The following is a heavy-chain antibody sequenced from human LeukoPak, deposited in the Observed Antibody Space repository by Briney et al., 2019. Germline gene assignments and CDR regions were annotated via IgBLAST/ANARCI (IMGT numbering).Heavy chain of an antibody. Sequence: KTSETLSLTCAVSGDSISTIHWWSWVRQPPGKGLEWIGEVYHSGSTNYNPSLKSRVTISVDKSKNLFSLKLTSVTAADTAMYYCARVTAAEKYYFDYWGQGTLVTVSS. J-gene: IGHJ4*02. CDR1: GDSISTIHW. D-gene: IGHD6-13*01. CDR3: ARVTAAEKYYFDY. V-gene: IGHV4-4*02. CDR2: VYHSGST.